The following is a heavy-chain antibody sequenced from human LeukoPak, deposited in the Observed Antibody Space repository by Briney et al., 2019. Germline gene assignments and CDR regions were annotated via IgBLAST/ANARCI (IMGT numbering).Heavy chain of an antibody. D-gene: IGHD6-19*01. V-gene: IGHV4-59*01. J-gene: IGHJ3*02. CDR2: IYYSGST. CDR1: GGSISSYY. Sequence: SETLSLTCTVSGGSISSYYWSWIRQPPGKGLEWIGYIYYSGSTNYNPSLKSRVTISVDTSKNQFSLKLKSVTAADTAVYYCARVIAVAGAFSAFDIWGQGTVVTVSS. CDR3: ARVIAVAGAFSAFDI.